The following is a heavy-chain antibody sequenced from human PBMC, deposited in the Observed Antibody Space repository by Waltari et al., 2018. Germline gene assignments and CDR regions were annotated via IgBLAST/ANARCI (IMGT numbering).Heavy chain of an antibody. CDR3: ARSYQSGSYSDY. CDR2: ISPNRGGT. CDR1: GYAFTSYY. Sequence: QVQLVQSGAEVKKPGASVKVSCKTSGYAFTSYYMHWVRQAPGQGLEWMGWISPNRGGTNYAQKYQGRITMTRDTSISTVYMELSRLISNDTAVYYCARSYQSGSYSDYWGQGTPVTVSS. V-gene: IGHV1-2*02. J-gene: IGHJ4*02. D-gene: IGHD1-26*01.